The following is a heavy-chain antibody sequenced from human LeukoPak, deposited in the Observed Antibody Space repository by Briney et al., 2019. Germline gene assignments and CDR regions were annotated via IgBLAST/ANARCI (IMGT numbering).Heavy chain of an antibody. V-gene: IGHV1-2*02. J-gene: IGHJ5*02. Sequence: GWINPNSGGTNYAQKFQGRVTMTRDTSISTAYMELSRLRSDDTAVYYCARGYGDYEGWFDPWGQGTLVTVSS. CDR2: INPNSGGT. D-gene: IGHD4-17*01. CDR3: ARGYGDYEGWFDP.